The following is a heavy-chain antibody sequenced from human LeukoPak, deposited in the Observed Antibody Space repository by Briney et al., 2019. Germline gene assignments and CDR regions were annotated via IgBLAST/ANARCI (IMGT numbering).Heavy chain of an antibody. J-gene: IGHJ4*02. CDR2: IYYSGST. V-gene: IGHV4-39*01. CDR1: GVSISSSSYY. CDR3: ARRSCGDYVSYFDY. Sequence: KPSETLSLTCTVSGVSISSSSYYWGWIRQPPGKGLEWIGSIYYSGSTYYNPSLKSRVTISVDTSKNQFSLKLSSVTAADTAVYYCARRSCGDYVSYFDYWGQGTLVTVSS. D-gene: IGHD4-17*01.